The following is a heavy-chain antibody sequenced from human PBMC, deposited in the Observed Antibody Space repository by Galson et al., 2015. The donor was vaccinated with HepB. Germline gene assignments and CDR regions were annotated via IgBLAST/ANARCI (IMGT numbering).Heavy chain of an antibody. CDR2: IYHSGST. CDR3: ARDPGGQWLAYFDY. Sequence: LSLTCAVSGGSISSSNWWSWVRQPPGKGLEWIGEIYHSGSTNYNPSLKSRVTISVDKSKNQFSLKLSSVTAADTAVYYCARDPGGQWLAYFDYWGQGTLVTVSS. J-gene: IGHJ4*02. D-gene: IGHD6-19*01. CDR1: GGSISSSNW. V-gene: IGHV4-4*02.